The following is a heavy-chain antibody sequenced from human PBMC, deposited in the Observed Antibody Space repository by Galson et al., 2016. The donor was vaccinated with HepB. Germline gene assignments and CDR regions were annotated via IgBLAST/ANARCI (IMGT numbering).Heavy chain of an antibody. V-gene: IGHV4-4*07. J-gene: IGHJ4*02. CDR1: GASLRDHY. D-gene: IGHD3-16*01. Sequence: SEILSLTCTVSGASLRDHYWSWIRQPAGEGLEWIGRVYTAGNTHVNPSLRSRVTLSADTSKNQLSLSLKSVTAADTAVYYCAIGGGGGVRYFDPWGQGAQVTVSS. CDR2: VYTAGNT. CDR3: AIGGGGGVRYFDP.